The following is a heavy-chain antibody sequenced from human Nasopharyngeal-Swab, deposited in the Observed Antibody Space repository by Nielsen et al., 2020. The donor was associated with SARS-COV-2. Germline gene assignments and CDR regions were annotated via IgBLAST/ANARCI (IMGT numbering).Heavy chain of an antibody. CDR2: TSSDGSEN. Sequence: GGSLRLSCAASGFTFSGYGIHWVRQAPGKGLEWVAVTSSDGSENYYADSLKGRFTISRDNSKNTLYLQMNSLRAEDTAVYYCARETVAGTSPDYWGQGTLVTVSS. CDR3: ARETVAGTSPDY. CDR1: GFTFSGYG. V-gene: IGHV3-30*03. D-gene: IGHD6-19*01. J-gene: IGHJ4*02.